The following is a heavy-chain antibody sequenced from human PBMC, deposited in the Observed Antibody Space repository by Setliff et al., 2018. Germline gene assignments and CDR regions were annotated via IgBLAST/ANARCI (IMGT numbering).Heavy chain of an antibody. V-gene: IGHV1-69*10. CDR2: IIPILGIA. J-gene: IGHJ5*02. Sequence: SVKVSCKASGGTFSSYAISWVRQAPGQGLEWMGGIIPILGIANYAQKFQGRVTITADKSTSTAYMELSSLRSEDTAVYYCARGVVVPAAIGRGFDPWGQGTLITVSS. CDR3: ARGVVVPAAIGRGFDP. CDR1: GGTFSSYA. D-gene: IGHD2-2*02.